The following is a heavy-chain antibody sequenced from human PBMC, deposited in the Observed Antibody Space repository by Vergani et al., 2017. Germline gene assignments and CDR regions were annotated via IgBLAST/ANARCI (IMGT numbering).Heavy chain of an antibody. D-gene: IGHD3-22*01. J-gene: IGHJ1*01. CDR1: GFTFRIYG. CDR3: TKAGQYDSDNFHDS. Sequence: QVQLVESGGGVVQPGGSLRLSCIASGFTFRIYGMHWVRQAPGKGLEWLAVIRYDGTKRFYGDSVKGRFTISNDNSQTTVFLQMNSLRADDSAVYYCTKAGQYDSDNFHDSWGQGALVTVAS. V-gene: IGHV3-30*02. CDR2: IRYDGTKR.